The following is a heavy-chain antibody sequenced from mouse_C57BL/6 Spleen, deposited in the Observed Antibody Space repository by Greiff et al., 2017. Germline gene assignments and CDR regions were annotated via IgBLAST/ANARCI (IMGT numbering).Heavy chain of an antibody. D-gene: IGHD2-4*01. V-gene: IGHV5-17*01. Sequence: EVQLVESGGGLVKPGGSLKLSCAASGFTFSDYGMHWVRQAPEKGLEWVAYISSGSSTIYYADTVKGRFTISRDNAKNTRFLQMTSLRSEDTAMYYCARRDYDGSRAMDYWGQGTSVTVSS. CDR3: ARRDYDGSRAMDY. CDR2: ISSGSSTI. CDR1: GFTFSDYG. J-gene: IGHJ4*01.